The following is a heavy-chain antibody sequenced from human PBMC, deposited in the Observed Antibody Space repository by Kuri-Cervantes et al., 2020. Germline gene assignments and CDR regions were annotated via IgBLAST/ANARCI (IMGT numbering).Heavy chain of an antibody. CDR3: ARLWGWGYLPNQIEENFDY. J-gene: IGHJ4*02. CDR1: GYTFTSYA. D-gene: IGHD3-16*01. CDR2: INTNTGNP. V-gene: IGHV7-4-1*02. Sequence: ASVNVSCKATGYTFTSYALNWVRQAPGQGLEGMGWINTNTGNPTHAQGFTGRFVFSLDTSVSTAYLQISSLKAEETAGYYCARLWGWGYLPNQIEENFDYWGQGTLVTVSS.